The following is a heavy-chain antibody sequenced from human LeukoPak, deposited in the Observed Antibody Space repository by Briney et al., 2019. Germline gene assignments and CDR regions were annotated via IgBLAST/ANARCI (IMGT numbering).Heavy chain of an antibody. J-gene: IGHJ3*02. CDR3: ARKVPSAYSSSWYPDAFDI. Sequence: SETLSLTCTVSGSSISTSSYYWVWIRQPPGKGLEWIGNIYYSGNTYYNPSLKSRVTISVDTSKNQYSLRLSSVTAADTAVYYCARKVPSAYSSSWYPDAFDIWGQGTMVTVSS. CDR2: IYYSGNT. V-gene: IGHV4-39*01. D-gene: IGHD6-13*01. CDR1: GSSISTSSYY.